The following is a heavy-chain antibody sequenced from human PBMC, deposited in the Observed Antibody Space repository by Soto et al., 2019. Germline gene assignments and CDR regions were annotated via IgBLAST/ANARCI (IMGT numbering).Heavy chain of an antibody. CDR2: ISGRGGST. D-gene: IGHD2-21*02. J-gene: IGHJ4*02. CDR1: GFTFSSYA. Sequence: EVQLLESGGGLVQPGGSLRLSCAASGFTFSSYAMSWVRRAPGKGLEWVSAISGRGGSTYYADSVRGRFTISRDNSQNTLYLQLDSLRAEDTAVYYCAKCAGVTGRKDRFDYWGQGTLVTVSS. V-gene: IGHV3-23*01. CDR3: AKCAGVTGRKDRFDY.